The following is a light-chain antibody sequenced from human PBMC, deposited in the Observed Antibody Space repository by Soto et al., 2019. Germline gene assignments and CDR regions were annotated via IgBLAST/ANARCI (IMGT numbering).Light chain of an antibody. CDR3: SSHTSGSTRV. CDR1: SVDVGGYDY. CDR2: EVT. V-gene: IGLV2-14*01. J-gene: IGLJ1*01. Sequence: QSALAQPASVSGCPGQSIAISCTGTSVDVGGYDYVSWYQQHPDKAPKLMIYEVTKRPSWVSNRFSGSKSGNTASLTISGLQPEDEADYYCSSHTSGSTRVFGSGTKVTVL.